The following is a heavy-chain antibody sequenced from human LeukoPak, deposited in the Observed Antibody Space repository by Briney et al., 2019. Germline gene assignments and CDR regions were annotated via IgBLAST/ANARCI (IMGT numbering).Heavy chain of an antibody. Sequence: GGSLTLSCAASGFTFSSYDMHWVRQAPGMGLEWVADIRYDGTIKYYADSVKGRFTISRDNSKNTLYLQMNSLRAEDTAVYYCAKGRGSSTWYFDYWGQGTLVTVSS. CDR2: IRYDGTIK. D-gene: IGHD6-13*01. J-gene: IGHJ4*02. CDR1: GFTFSSYD. V-gene: IGHV3-33*06. CDR3: AKGRGSSTWYFDY.